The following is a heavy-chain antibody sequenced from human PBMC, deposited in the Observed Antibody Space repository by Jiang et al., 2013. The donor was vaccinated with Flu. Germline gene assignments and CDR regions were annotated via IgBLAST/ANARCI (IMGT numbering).Heavy chain of an antibody. J-gene: IGHJ4*02. CDR2: IYYSGNI. Sequence: PGLVKPSETLSLICTVSGGSISGSSYYWGWIRQPPGKGLEWIGNIYYSGNIYYNPSLKSRVTISVDTSKNQFSLQLNSVTAADTAVYYCARHDWGPPFDYWGQGTLVTVSS. CDR3: ARHDWGPPFDY. D-gene: IGHD7-27*01. V-gene: IGHV4-39*01. CDR1: GGSISGSSYY.